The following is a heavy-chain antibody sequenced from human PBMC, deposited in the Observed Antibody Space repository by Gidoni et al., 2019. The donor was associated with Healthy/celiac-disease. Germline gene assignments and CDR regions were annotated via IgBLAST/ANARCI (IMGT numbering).Heavy chain of an antibody. Sequence: EVQLLESGGGLVQPGGSLRLSCAASGVTFSSYAMSWVRQAPGKGLEWVSAISGSGGSTYYADSAKGRFTISRDNSKNTLYLQMNSLRAEDTAVYYCARTLFWSGYYPFDYWGQGTLVTVSS. V-gene: IGHV3-23*01. CDR1: GVTFSSYA. CDR2: ISGSGGST. J-gene: IGHJ4*02. CDR3: ARTLFWSGYYPFDY. D-gene: IGHD3-3*01.